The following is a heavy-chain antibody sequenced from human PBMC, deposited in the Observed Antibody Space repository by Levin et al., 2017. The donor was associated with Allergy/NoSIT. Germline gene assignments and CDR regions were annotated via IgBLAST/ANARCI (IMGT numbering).Heavy chain of an antibody. D-gene: IGHD3-10*01. J-gene: IGHJ4*02. Sequence: GGSLRLSCAASGFTVSTNYMSWVRQAPGKGLEWVSVIYSGGDIYYADSVKGRFTISRDNSKNTLYLQMNSLRAEDTAVYYCARSPIWFGPGYYFDSWGQGTLVTVSS. CDR2: IYSGGDI. V-gene: IGHV3-66*02. CDR1: GFTVSTNY. CDR3: ARSPIWFGPGYYFDS.